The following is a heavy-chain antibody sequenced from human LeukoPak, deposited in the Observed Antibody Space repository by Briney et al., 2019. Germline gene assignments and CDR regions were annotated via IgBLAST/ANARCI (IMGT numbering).Heavy chain of an antibody. CDR2: ISYDGSNK. CDR1: GFTFSSYG. J-gene: IGHJ3*02. D-gene: IGHD2-15*01. CDR3: AAEGSGCSGGSCYLDAFDI. V-gene: IGHV3-30*03. Sequence: PGGSLRLSWAASGFTFSSYGMHWVRQAPGKGLEWVAVISYDGSNKYYADSVKGRFTISRDNSKNTLYLQMNSLRAEDTAVYYCAAEGSGCSGGSCYLDAFDIWGQGTMVTVSS.